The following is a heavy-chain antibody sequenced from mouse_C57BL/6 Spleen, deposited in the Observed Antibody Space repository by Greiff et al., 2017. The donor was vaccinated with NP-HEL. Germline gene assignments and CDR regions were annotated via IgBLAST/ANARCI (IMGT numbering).Heavy chain of an antibody. CDR2: IHPNSGST. D-gene: IGHD1-1*01. V-gene: IGHV1-64*01. CDR1: GYTFTSYW. J-gene: IGHJ1*03. CDR3: ARRGITTVVPYFDV. Sequence: VQLQQPGAELVKPGASVKLSCKASGYTFTSYWMHWVKQRPGQGLEWIGMIHPNSGSTNYNEKFKSKATLTVDKSSSTAYMQLSSLTSEDSAVYYCARRGITTVVPYFDVWGTGTTVTVAS.